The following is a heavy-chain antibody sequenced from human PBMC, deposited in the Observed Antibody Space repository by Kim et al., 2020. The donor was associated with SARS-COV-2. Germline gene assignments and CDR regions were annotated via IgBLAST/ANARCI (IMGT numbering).Heavy chain of an antibody. D-gene: IGHD2-2*01. CDR3: ARDLVSGGVPAATGYYYYGMDV. Sequence: GGSLRLSCAASGFTFSSYSMNWVRQAPGKGLEWVSSISSSSSYIYYADSVKGRFTISRDNAKNSLYLQMNSLRAEDTAVYYCARDLVSGGVPAATGYYYYGMDVWGQGTTVTVSS. J-gene: IGHJ6*02. CDR2: ISSSSSYI. V-gene: IGHV3-21*01. CDR1: GFTFSSYS.